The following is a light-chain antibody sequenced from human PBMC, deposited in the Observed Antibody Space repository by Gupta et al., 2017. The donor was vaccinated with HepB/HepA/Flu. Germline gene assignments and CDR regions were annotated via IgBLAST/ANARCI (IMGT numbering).Light chain of an antibody. CDR3: QQSNSFPQT. J-gene: IGKJ1*01. Sequence: DIKMTQSPSSVSASVGDRVTITCRASQHISSWLAWYQQKPGKAPHLLIYAASSLQSGVPSRFSGSGSGTDFTLTISSLQPEDFATYYCQQSNSFPQTFGQGTNVEIK. CDR1: QHISSW. V-gene: IGKV1-12*01. CDR2: AAS.